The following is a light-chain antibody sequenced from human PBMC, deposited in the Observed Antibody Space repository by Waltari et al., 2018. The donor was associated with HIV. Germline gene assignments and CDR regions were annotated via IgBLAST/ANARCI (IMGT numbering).Light chain of an antibody. J-gene: IGLJ2*01. Sequence: YVLTQAPSLSVAPGQTARITCGGNKIGTKSGHWYQQKPGQAPVLVVYDDSDRPSGIPERFSGSNSRNTATLTISGVEAGDEADYYCQVWDNNSEPNVAFGGGTKLTV. CDR2: DDS. CDR1: KIGTKS. CDR3: QVWDNNSEPNVA. V-gene: IGLV3-21*02.